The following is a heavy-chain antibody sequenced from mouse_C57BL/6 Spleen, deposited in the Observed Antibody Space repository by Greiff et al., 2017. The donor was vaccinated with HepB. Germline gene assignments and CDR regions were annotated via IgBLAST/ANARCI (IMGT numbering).Heavy chain of an antibody. D-gene: IGHD1-1*01. CDR3: ARWYYGSSYWYFDV. CDR1: GYTFTSYW. Sequence: QVHVKQPGAELVRPGSSVKLSCKASGYTFTSYWMHWVKQRPIQGLEWIGNIDPSDSETHYNQKFKDKATLTVDKSSSTAYMQLSSLTSEDSAVYYCARWYYGSSYWYFDVWGTGTTVTVSS. V-gene: IGHV1-52*01. CDR2: IDPSDSET. J-gene: IGHJ1*03.